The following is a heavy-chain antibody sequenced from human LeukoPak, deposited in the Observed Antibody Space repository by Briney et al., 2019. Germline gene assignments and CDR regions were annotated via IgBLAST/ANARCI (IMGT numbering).Heavy chain of an antibody. CDR2: IYYSGST. V-gene: IGHV4-59*01. Sequence: PSETLSLTCTVSGGSISSYYWSWIRQPPGKGLEWIGYIYYSGSTNYNRSLKSRVTISVDTSKNQFSLKLSSVTAADTAVYYCARERSHQPHSAYLYYFDYWGQGTLVTVSS. CDR3: ARERSHQPHSAYLYYFDY. D-gene: IGHD2/OR15-2a*01. J-gene: IGHJ4*02. CDR1: GGSISSYY.